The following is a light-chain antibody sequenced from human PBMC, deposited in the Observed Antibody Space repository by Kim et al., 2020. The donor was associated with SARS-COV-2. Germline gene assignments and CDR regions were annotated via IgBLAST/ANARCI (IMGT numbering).Light chain of an antibody. V-gene: IGLV6-57*03. CDR3: QSYDSSNRDVV. Sequence: GTISCTRSSGSIASNYVQWYQQRPGSAPTTVIYEDNQRPSGVPDRFSGSIDSSSNSASLTISGLKTEDEADYYCQSYDSSNRDVVFGGGTQLTVL. CDR2: EDN. CDR1: SGSIASNY. J-gene: IGLJ2*01.